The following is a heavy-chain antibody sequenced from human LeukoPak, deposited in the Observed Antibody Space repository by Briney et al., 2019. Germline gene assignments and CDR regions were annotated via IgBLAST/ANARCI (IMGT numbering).Heavy chain of an antibody. D-gene: IGHD2/OR15-2a*01. CDR1: GFTFSHFS. CDR2: ISGSSKTI. V-gene: IGHV3-48*04. J-gene: IGHJ4*02. CDR3: VSFYETY. Sequence: GGSLRLSCTTSGFTFSHFSMNWVRLAPGKGLQWVSFISGSSKTIYYGDSVKGRFTISKDNAKNTVYLQMNSLRAEDTAVYYCVSFYETYWDRGTLVTVSS.